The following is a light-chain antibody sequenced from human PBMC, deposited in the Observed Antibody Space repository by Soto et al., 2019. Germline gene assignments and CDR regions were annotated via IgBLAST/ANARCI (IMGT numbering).Light chain of an antibody. Sequence: ESVLTQSPATLSLSPGERATLSCRASQSVSSYLAWYQQKPGQAPRLLIYDASNRATGISARFSGSGSGTDFTLTIGSLEPEESALYYCQQRASWPYTSGQGTKVDIK. CDR2: DAS. CDR3: QQRASWPYT. CDR1: QSVSSY. J-gene: IGKJ2*01. V-gene: IGKV3-11*01.